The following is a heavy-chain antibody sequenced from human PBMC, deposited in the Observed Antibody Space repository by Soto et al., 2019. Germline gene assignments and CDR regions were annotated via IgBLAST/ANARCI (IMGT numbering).Heavy chain of an antibody. CDR1: GFSLSTSGLG. CDR2: IYWDDDK. CDR3: EHRCGLVTYSPCEYSDF. J-gene: IGHJ4*02. Sequence: SGPTLVNPTQTLTLTCTFSGFSLSTSGLGVGWIRQPPGKALEWLALIYWDDDKRYSPSLKSRLTISKDTSKNQVVLTMTNMDPLDTATYYCEHRCGLVTYSPCEYSDFWGQGTLLTV. V-gene: IGHV2-5*02. D-gene: IGHD2-21*02.